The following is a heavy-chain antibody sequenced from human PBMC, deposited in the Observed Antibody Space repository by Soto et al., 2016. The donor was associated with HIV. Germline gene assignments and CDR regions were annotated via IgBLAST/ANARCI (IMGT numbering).Heavy chain of an antibody. CDR2: INTDGSRT. CDR1: GSPFSSYW. CDR3: TRDFSNSWYEY. J-gene: IGHJ4*02. D-gene: IGHD6-13*01. V-gene: IGHV3-74*03. Sequence: EVQLVESGGDLVQPGGSLRLSCVASGSPFSSYWMHWVRQAPGKGLVWVSYINTDGSRTEYADSVKGRFTISRDNAKNTVYLQMNSLRVEDTAVYYCTRDFSNSWYEYWGQGTLVTVSS.